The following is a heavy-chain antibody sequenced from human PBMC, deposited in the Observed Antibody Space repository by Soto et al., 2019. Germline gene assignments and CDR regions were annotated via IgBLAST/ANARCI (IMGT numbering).Heavy chain of an antibody. CDR1: GYSLTSYW. V-gene: IGHV5-51*01. CDR3: ASGVYDYIWGSYRPNAFDI. Sequence: GESLKISCKGSGYSLTSYWIGWVRQMPGKGLEWMGIIYPGDSDTRYSPSFQGQVTISADKSISTAYLQWSSLKASDTAMYYCASGVYDYIWGSYRPNAFDIWGQGTMVTVSS. J-gene: IGHJ3*02. CDR2: IYPGDSDT. D-gene: IGHD3-16*02.